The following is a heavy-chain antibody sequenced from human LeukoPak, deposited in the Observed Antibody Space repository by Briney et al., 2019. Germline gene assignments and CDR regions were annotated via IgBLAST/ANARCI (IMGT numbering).Heavy chain of an antibody. V-gene: IGHV1-46*01. CDR3: AREGRRYVWWFDP. J-gene: IGHJ5*02. CDR2: INPSGGST. Sequence: GASVKVSCKASGYAFTSYYMHWVRQAPGQGLEWMGIINPSGGSTSYAQKFQGRVTMTRDMSTSTVYMELSSLRSEDTAVYYCAREGRRYVWWFDPWGQGTLVTVSS. D-gene: IGHD3-10*02. CDR1: GYAFTSYY.